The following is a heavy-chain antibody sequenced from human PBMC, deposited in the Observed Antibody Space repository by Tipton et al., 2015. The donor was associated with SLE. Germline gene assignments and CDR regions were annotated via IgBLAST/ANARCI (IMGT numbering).Heavy chain of an antibody. D-gene: IGHD6-6*01. J-gene: IGHJ2*01. CDR1: GASISSYY. Sequence: TLSLTCTVSGASISSYYWSWIRQPPGKGLEWIGYIYYSGSTNYNPSLKSGVAISVDTSTNQFSLKLSFVTAADTAVYYCARRRYSISSRPYWYFDLWGRGTLVTVSS. CDR2: IYYSGST. V-gene: IGHV4-59*08. CDR3: ARRRYSISSRPYWYFDL.